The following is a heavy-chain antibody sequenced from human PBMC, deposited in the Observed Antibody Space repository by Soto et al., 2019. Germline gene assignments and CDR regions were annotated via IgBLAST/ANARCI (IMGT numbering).Heavy chain of an antibody. Sequence: QVQLVQSGAEVKKPGASVNVSCKASGYSFTDYHIHWVRQAPGQGLEWLGRINPKSGGTSTAQKFQGWVTMTTDTSISTASMELTRLTSDDTAIYYCARGDSTDCSNGVCSFFYNHDMDVWGQGTTVTVSS. V-gene: IGHV1-2*04. CDR2: INPKSGGT. D-gene: IGHD2-8*01. CDR1: GYSFTDYH. CDR3: ARGDSTDCSNGVCSFFYNHDMDV. J-gene: IGHJ6*02.